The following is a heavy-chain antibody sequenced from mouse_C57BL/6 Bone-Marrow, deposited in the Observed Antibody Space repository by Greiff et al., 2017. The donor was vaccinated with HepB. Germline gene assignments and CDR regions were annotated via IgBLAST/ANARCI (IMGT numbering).Heavy chain of an antibody. J-gene: IGHJ3*01. CDR3: ARGDSSGYDY. V-gene: IGHV5-16*01. CDR1: GFTFSDYY. D-gene: IGHD3-2*02. CDR2: INYDGSST. Sequence: EVQLVESEGGLVQPGSSMKLSCTASGFTFSDYYMAWVRQVPEKGLEWVANINYDGSSTYYLDSLKSRFIISRDNAKNILYLQMSSLKSEDTATYYCARGDSSGYDYWGQGTLVTVSA.